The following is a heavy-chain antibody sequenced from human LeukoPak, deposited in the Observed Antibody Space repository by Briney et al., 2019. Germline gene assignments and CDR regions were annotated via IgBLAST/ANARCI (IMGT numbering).Heavy chain of an antibody. CDR2: IYPGDSDT. J-gene: IGHJ3*02. CDR1: GYSFTSYW. Sequence: GESLQISCKGSGYSFTSYWIGWVRQMPGKGLEWMGIIYPGDSDTRYSPSFQGQVTISADKSISTAYLQWSSLKASDTAMYYCARRITIFGVVTGGAFDIWGQGTMVTVSS. CDR3: ARRITIFGVVTGGAFDI. V-gene: IGHV5-51*01. D-gene: IGHD3-3*01.